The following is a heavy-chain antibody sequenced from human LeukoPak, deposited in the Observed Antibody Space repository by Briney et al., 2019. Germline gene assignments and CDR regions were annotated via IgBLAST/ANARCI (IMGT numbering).Heavy chain of an antibody. D-gene: IGHD5-12*01. V-gene: IGHV6-1*01. CDR2: TYYRSKWYD. CDR1: GDSFSSNSAT. CDR3: AREGGYSGYGFDY. J-gene: IGHJ4*02. Sequence: SQTLSLTCAISGDSFSSNSATWNWIRQSPSRGLEWLGRTYYRSKWYDDYAVSVKSRITIKSDTSKNQVSLQLNSVTPEDTAVYYCAREGGYSGYGFDYWGQGALVTVSS.